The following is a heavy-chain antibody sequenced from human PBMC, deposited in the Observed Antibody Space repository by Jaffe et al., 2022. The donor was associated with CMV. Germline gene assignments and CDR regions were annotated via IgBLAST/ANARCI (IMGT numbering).Heavy chain of an antibody. CDR1: GGTFSSYA. J-gene: IGHJ4*02. V-gene: IGHV1-69*09. CDR2: IIPILGIA. CDR3: ARDHCSSTSCYGLFDY. Sequence: QVQLVQSGAEVKKPGSSVKVSCKASGGTFSSYAISWVRQAPGQGLEWMGRIIPILGIANYAQKFQGRVTITADKSTSTAYMELSSLRSEDTAVYYCARDHCSSTSCYGLFDYWGQGTLVTVSS. D-gene: IGHD2-2*01.